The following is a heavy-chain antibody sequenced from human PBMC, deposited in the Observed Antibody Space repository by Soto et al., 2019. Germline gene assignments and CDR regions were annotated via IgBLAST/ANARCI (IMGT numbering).Heavy chain of an antibody. J-gene: IGHJ4*02. CDR2: IYHSGST. CDR3: ARMVGATLVDF. Sequence: QVHLQESGPGLVRPSGTLSLTCAVSGASIISTTSHNWWSWVRQPPGKGLEWIGEIYHSGSTNYNPSLKSRVTMSVGKSTNQFSLRLTSVTAADTAVYYCARMVGATLVDFWGQGTLVTVSS. V-gene: IGHV4-4*02. CDR1: GASIISTTSHNW. D-gene: IGHD1-26*01.